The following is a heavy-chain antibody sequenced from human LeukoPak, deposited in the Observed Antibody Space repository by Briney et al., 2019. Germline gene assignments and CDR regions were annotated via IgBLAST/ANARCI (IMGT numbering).Heavy chain of an antibody. D-gene: IGHD3-10*01. CDR3: ARGLKYYYGSGSNYGMDV. Sequence: SETLSLTCAVYGGSFSGYYWSWIRQPPGKGLEWIGEINHSGSTNYNPSLKSRVTISVDTSKNQFSLKLSSVTAADTAVYYCARGLKYYYGSGSNYGMDVWGQGTTVTVSS. J-gene: IGHJ6*02. V-gene: IGHV4-34*01. CDR2: INHSGST. CDR1: GGSFSGYY.